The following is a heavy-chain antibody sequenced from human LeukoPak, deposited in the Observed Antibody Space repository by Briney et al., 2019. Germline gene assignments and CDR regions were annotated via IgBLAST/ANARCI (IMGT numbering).Heavy chain of an antibody. CDR3: ARGRGRSSWEYDY. J-gene: IGHJ4*02. Sequence: PGRSLRLSCAASGFTFSSYWMSWARQAPGKGLEWVANIKQDGSNKYYADSVEGRFTISRDNAKNSLYLQMNRLRAEDTAVYYCARGRGRSSWEYDYWGQGTLVTVSS. CDR1: GFTFSSYW. CDR2: IKQDGSNK. D-gene: IGHD6-13*01. V-gene: IGHV3-7*01.